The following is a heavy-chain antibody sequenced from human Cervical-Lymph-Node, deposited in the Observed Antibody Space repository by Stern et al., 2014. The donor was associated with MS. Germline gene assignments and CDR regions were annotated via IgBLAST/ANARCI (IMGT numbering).Heavy chain of an antibody. J-gene: IGHJ2*01. CDR2: IGVSDGP. Sequence: EDQLVESGGGLVRPGGSLGLSCAASGFTFSSYDMHWVRQTPGKGLEWVSAIGVSDGPYYPVSAKGRFTISRENDKNPWYLQLNSLRVGDTAVYYCVRETNWYFVLWGRGTLVTVSA. V-gene: IGHV3-13*05. CDR1: GFTFSSYD. CDR3: VRETNWYFVL.